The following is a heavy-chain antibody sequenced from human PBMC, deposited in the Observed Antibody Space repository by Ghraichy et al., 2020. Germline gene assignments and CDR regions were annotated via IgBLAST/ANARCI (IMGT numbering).Heavy chain of an antibody. CDR3: ARDLGSAESPN. D-gene: IGHD2-15*01. CDR1: GGSISSYY. Sequence: SETLSLTCTVSGGSISSYYLSWIRQPPGKGLEWIGYIYYSGSTNYNPSLKSRVTISVDTSKNQFSLKLSSVTAADTAVYYCARDLGSAESPNWGQGTLVTVSS. J-gene: IGHJ4*02. V-gene: IGHV4-59*01. CDR2: IYYSGST.